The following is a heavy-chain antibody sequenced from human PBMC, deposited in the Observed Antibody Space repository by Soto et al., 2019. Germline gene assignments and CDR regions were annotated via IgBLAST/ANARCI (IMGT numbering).Heavy chain of an antibody. CDR2: ISGSGGST. CDR1: GFTFSSFA. CDR3: AKLAYYYDSSGYYWGAFDI. V-gene: IGHV3-23*01. J-gene: IGHJ3*02. Sequence: GALRLSCAASGFTFSSFALSWVRQAPGKGLEWVSAISGSGGSTYYADSVKGRFTISRDNSKNTLYLQMNSLRAEDTAVYYCAKLAYYYDSSGYYWGAFDIWGQGTMVTVSS. D-gene: IGHD3-22*01.